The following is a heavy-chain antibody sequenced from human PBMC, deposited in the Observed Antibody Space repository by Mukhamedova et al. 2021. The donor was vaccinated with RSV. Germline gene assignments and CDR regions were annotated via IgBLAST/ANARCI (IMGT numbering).Heavy chain of an antibody. CDR2: IGTGYST. V-gene: IGHV3-72*01. D-gene: IGHD3-16*01. Sequence: IGTGYSTEYAASVKGRFTISRDGSKYSLYLQMNRLKAEDTGVYYCARTYHDKKLDLWGQGTLVTVSS. J-gene: IGHJ4*02. CDR3: ARTYHDKKLDL.